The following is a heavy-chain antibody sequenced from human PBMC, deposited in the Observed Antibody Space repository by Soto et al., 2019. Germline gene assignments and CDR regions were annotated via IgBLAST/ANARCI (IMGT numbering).Heavy chain of an antibody. V-gene: IGHV2-5*01. J-gene: IGHJ5*02. CDR1: GFSLSTSGVG. D-gene: IGHD3-9*01. CDR3: AHRPLMYYDILTGYFNWFDP. Sequence: QITLKESGPTLVKPTQTLTLTCTFSGFSLSTSGVGVGWIRQPPGKALEWLALIYWNDDKRYSPSLKCRLTITKDTSKNQVVLTMTNMDPVDTATYYCAHRPLMYYDILTGYFNWFDPWGQGTLVTVSS. CDR2: IYWNDDK.